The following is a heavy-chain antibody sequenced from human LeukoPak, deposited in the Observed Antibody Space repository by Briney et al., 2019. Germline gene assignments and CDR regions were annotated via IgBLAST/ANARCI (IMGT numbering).Heavy chain of an antibody. Sequence: GGSLRPSCAVPGPTASTTDMTWVRQAQGKGLEWVSGIYSGDTTYYADSAQGRFIISRDNSKNILFLQLNSLRAEDTAIYYCARDHWGSFDFWGQGTLVTVSS. J-gene: IGHJ4*02. CDR1: GPTASTTD. CDR2: IYSGDTT. V-gene: IGHV3-53*01. CDR3: ARDHWGSFDF. D-gene: IGHD7-27*01.